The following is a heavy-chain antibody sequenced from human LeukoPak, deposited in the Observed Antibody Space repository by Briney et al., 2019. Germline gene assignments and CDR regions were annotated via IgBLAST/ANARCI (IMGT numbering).Heavy chain of an antibody. CDR3: AKGGDLCDSSVPRAFDI. CDR1: GFTFSSYA. D-gene: IGHD3-22*01. Sequence: GGSLRLSCAASGFTFSSYAMSWVREAPGKGLEWVSAISGSGGSTYYADSVKGRFTISRDNSKNTLYLQMNSLRAENTAVYYCAKGGDLCDSSVPRAFDIWGQGTMVTVSS. J-gene: IGHJ3*02. V-gene: IGHV3-23*01. CDR2: ISGSGGST.